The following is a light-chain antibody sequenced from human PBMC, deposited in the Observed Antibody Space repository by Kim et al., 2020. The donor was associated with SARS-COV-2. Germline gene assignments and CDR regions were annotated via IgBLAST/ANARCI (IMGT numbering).Light chain of an antibody. CDR3: QAWDCSTAV. J-gene: IGLJ3*02. CDR2: QDS. CDR1: KLGDKY. V-gene: IGLV3-1*01. Sequence: SYELTQPPSVSVSPGQTASITCSGDKLGDKYACWYQQKPGQSPVLVIYQDSKRPSGIPERFSGSNSGNTVTLTISGTQARDEADYYCQAWDCSTAVFGGGTQLTVL.